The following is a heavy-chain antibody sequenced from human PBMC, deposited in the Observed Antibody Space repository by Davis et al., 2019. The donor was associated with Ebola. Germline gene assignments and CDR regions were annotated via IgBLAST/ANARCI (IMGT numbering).Heavy chain of an antibody. CDR1: GYTFIDYY. CDR2: INPNSGGT. CDR3: ARDRKDYYYFYYGMDV. Sequence: ASVKVSCKASGYTFIDYYMHWVRQAPGQGLEWMGWINPNSGGTNYAQKFQGRVTMTRDMSISTAYMEVSRLRSDDTAVYYCARDRKDYYYFYYGMDVWGQGTTVTVSS. J-gene: IGHJ6*02. V-gene: IGHV1-2*02.